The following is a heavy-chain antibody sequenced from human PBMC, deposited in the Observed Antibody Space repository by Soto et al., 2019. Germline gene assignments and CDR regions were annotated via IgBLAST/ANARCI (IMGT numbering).Heavy chain of an antibody. D-gene: IGHD1-7*01. CDR3: ATVGITGTAGFHL. CDR2: INPNSGGT. CDR1: GYPFIGYY. Sequence: GXSVKVSCTASGYPFIGYYMHWLRQAPGQGLEWVGWINPNSGGTNYAQKFQGRVTMSRDTSIGTAYLELSSLRSDDTAMYYCATVGITGTAGFHLWGQGTLVTVSS. J-gene: IGHJ4*02. V-gene: IGHV1-2*02.